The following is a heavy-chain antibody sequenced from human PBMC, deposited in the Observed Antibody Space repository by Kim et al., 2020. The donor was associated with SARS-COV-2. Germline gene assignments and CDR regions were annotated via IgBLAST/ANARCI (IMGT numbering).Heavy chain of an antibody. CDR2: IYDSVST. J-gene: IGHJ4*02. Sequence: SETLSLTCTVSGGSISSSDYYWSWIRQPPGKGLEWIGHIYDSVSTYYNPSLKSRVSISVDTSKNQFSLKLASVIAADTAVYYCARDLNCSGGSCSNRWGQGTLVTVSS. CDR1: GGSISSSDYY. CDR3: ARDLNCSGGSCSNR. D-gene: IGHD2-15*01. V-gene: IGHV4-30-4*01.